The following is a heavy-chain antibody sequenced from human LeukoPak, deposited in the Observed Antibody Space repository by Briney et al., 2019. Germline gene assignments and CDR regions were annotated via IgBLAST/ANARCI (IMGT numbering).Heavy chain of an antibody. CDR1: GYTFSSYG. CDR3: ARERYSSSFDAFDI. D-gene: IGHD6-13*01. CDR2: ISAYNGNK. J-gene: IGHJ3*02. V-gene: IGHV1-18*01. Sequence: ASVKVSCKASGYTFSSYGIGWVRQAPGQGLEWMGWISAYNGNKNYAQKLQGRVTMTTDTSTSTAYMELRSLRSDDTAVYYCARERYSSSFDAFDIWGQGTMVTVSS.